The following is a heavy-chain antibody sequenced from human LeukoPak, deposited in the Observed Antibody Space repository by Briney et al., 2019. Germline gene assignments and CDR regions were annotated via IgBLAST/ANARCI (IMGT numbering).Heavy chain of an antibody. CDR3: ARAVCSSTSCYTIGYYYYYMDV. CDR1: GFTFDDYG. CDR2: INWNGGST. Sequence: PGGSLRLSCAASGFTFDDYGMSWVRQAPGKGLEWVSGINWNGGSTGYADSVKGRFTISRDNAKNSLYLQMNSLRAEDTALYYRARAVCSSTSCYTIGYYYYYMDVWGKGTTVTVSS. V-gene: IGHV3-20*04. D-gene: IGHD2-2*02. J-gene: IGHJ6*03.